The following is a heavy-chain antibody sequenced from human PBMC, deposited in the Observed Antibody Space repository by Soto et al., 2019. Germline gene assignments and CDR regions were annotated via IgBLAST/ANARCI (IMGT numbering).Heavy chain of an antibody. CDR2: INHSGST. CDR1: GGSFSGYY. V-gene: IGHV4-34*01. J-gene: IGHJ5*02. CDR3: ARAVLLGHWFAP. Sequence: QVQLQQWGAGLLKPSETLSLTCAVYGGSFSGYYWSWIRQPPGKGLEWIGEINHSGSTNYNPSLKSRVTISVDTSKNQFYLQLSSVTAADTAVYYCARAVLLGHWFAPWGQGTLVTVSS. D-gene: IGHD2-8*02.